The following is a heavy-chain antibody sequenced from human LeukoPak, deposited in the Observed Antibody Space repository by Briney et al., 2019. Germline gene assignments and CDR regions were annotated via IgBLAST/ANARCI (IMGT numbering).Heavy chain of an antibody. CDR3: ARDRYYGSGSYYSKRGWFDP. D-gene: IGHD3-10*01. CDR2: IYSGGST. V-gene: IGHV3-53*01. Sequence: GGSLRLSCAASGFTVSSNYMSWARQAPGKGLEWVSVIYSGGSTYYADSVKGRFTISRDNSKNTLYLQMNSLRAEDTAVYYCARDRYYGSGSYYSKRGWFDPWGQGTLVTVSS. CDR1: GFTVSSNY. J-gene: IGHJ5*02.